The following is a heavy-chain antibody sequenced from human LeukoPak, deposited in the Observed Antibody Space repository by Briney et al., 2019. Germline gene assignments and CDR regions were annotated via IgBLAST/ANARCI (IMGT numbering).Heavy chain of an antibody. J-gene: IGHJ5*02. V-gene: IGHV1-18*01. Sequence: ASLKVSCKASGYTFTSYGISWVRQAPGQGLEWMGWISAYNGNTNYAQKLQGRVTMTTDTSTSTAYMELRSLRSDDTAVYYCARVTSVGGSGSYYNWFDPWGQGTLVTVSS. CDR2: ISAYNGNT. CDR3: ARVTSVGGSGSYYNWFDP. CDR1: GYTFTSYG. D-gene: IGHD3-10*01.